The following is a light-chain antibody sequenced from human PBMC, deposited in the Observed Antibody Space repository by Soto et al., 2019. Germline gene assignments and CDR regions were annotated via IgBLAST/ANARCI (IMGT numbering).Light chain of an antibody. CDR1: QSLSGW. V-gene: IGKV1-5*03. J-gene: IGKJ2*01. CDR2: KTS. Sequence: DIQMTQSPSTLSASVGDRVTITCRASQSLSGWLAWYQQKPGKAPKLLIYKTSTLESGVPSRFSGSGSGTQFTLTITSLQPDDFATYYCLQYNRLYTFGQGTKLEIK. CDR3: LQYNRLYT.